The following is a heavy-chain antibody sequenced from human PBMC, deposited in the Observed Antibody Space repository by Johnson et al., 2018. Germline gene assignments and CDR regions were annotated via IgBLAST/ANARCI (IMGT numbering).Heavy chain of an antibody. V-gene: IGHV3-74*03. J-gene: IGHJ3*02. CDR1: GFTFSSYW. D-gene: IGHD5-18*01. Sequence: VQLVQSGGGVVQPGRSLRLSCAASGFTFSSYWMHWVRQAPGKGLVWVSRINGDGSGTTYADSVKGRFTISRDTAKNRRYLQMDSLRAEDTAVYYCIRVGGFSYGYAFDIWGQGTMVTVSS. CDR2: INGDGSGT. CDR3: IRVGGFSYGYAFDI.